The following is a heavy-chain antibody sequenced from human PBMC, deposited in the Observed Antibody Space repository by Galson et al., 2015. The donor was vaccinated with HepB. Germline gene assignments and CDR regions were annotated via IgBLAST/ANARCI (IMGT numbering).Heavy chain of an antibody. CDR1: GGSISSDGYY. CDR2: IYYSGST. CDR3: AREDRRYSSSWYAAMFWFDP. D-gene: IGHD6-13*01. V-gene: IGHV4-31*03. J-gene: IGHJ5*02. Sequence: LSLTCTVSGGSISSDGYYWSWIRQHPGKGLEWIGYIYYSGSTYYNPSLKSRVTISVDTSKNQFSLKLSSVTAADTAVYYCAREDRRYSSSWYAAMFWFDPWGQGTLVTVSS.